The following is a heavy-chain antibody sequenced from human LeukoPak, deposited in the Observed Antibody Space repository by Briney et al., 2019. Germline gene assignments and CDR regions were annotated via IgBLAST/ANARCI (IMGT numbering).Heavy chain of an antibody. CDR1: GYTLTELS. J-gene: IGHJ4*02. V-gene: IGHV1-24*01. D-gene: IGHD3-3*01. CDR3: ARAELPRYYDFWSGYPPRVDY. CDR2: FDPEDGET. Sequence: ASVKVSCKVSGYTLTELSMHWVRQAPGKGLEWMGGFDPEDGETIYAQKFQGRVTMTTDTSTSTAYMELRSLRSDDTAVYYCARAELPRYYDFWSGYPPRVDYWGQGTLVTVSS.